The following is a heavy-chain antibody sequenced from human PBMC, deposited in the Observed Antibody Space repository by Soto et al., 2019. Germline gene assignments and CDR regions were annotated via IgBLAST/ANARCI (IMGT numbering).Heavy chain of an antibody. J-gene: IGHJ5*02. CDR1: GYTFTGYF. D-gene: IGHD2-2*01. CDR3: ARGGGTILAPLP. Sequence: ASVKVSCKASGYTFTGYFIHWVRQACREGIDWGGCINYNSGVTKYAPRSLGTVNKPRDTSIRTAYMAVNNLRSGDTAVYSGARGGGTILAPLPWGPGTLVTVSS. V-gene: IGHV1-2*02. CDR2: INYNSGVT.